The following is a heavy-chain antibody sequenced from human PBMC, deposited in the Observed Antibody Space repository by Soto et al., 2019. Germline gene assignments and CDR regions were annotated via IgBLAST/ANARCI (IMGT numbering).Heavy chain of an antibody. CDR1: GYSFTSYW. D-gene: IGHD2-21*02. J-gene: IGHJ6*02. CDR3: ARHWDCGGDCYSHYYYGMDV. CDR2: IYPGDSDT. V-gene: IGHV5-51*01. Sequence: GESLKIFCKGSGYSFTSYWIGWGRQMPGKGLEGMGIIYPGDSDTRYSPSFQGQVTISADKSISTAYLQWSSLKASDTAMYYCARHWDCGGDCYSHYYYGMDVWGQGTTVTVSS.